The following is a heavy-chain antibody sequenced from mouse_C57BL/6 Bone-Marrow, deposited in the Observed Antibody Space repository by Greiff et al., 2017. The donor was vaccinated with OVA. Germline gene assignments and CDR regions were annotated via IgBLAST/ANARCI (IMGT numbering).Heavy chain of an antibody. CDR2: INPNNGGT. CDR1: GYTFTDYY. D-gene: IGHD1-1*01. V-gene: IGHV1-26*01. CDR3: ARSRGDDYGSSYWYFDV. J-gene: IGHJ1*03. Sequence: EVQLQQSGPELVKPGASVKISCKASGYTFTDYYMNWVKQSHGKSLEWIGDINPNNGGTSYNQKFKGKATLTVDKSSSTAYMELRSLTSEDSAVYYCARSRGDDYGSSYWYFDVWGTGTTVTVSS.